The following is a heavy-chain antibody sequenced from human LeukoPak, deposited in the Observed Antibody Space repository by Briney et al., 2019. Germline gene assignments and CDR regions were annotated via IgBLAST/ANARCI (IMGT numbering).Heavy chain of an antibody. Sequence: PSETLSLTCTVPGGSISSYYWSWIRQPPGKGLEWIGYIYYSGTTNYNPSLKSRVTISVDTSKNQFPLKLSSVTAADPAVYYCARRDSYGWFYFDYWGQGTLVTVSS. CDR1: GGSISSYY. CDR3: ARRDSYGWFYFDY. J-gene: IGHJ4*02. V-gene: IGHV4-59*08. CDR2: IYYSGTT. D-gene: IGHD5-18*01.